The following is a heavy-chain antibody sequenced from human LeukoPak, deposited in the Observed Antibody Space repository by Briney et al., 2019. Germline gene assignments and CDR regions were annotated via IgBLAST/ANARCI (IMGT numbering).Heavy chain of an antibody. CDR3: ARDKAGGLDY. D-gene: IGHD3-16*01. V-gene: IGHV3-21*04. CDR2: ISSSSSYI. J-gene: IGHJ4*02. CDR1: GFTFSTYA. Sequence: PGGSLRLSCAASGFTFSTYAMSWVRQAAGKGLEWVSSISSSSSYIYYADSVKGRFTISRDNAKNSLYLQMNSLRAEDTAVYYCARDKAGGLDYWGQGTLVTVSS.